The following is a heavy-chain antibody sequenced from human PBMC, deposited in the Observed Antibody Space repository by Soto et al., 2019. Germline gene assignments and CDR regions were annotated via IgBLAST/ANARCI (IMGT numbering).Heavy chain of an antibody. CDR2: INHSGST. D-gene: IGHD6-13*01. V-gene: IGHV4-34*01. CDR3: ARTLIAAAGTNPYFDY. CDR1: GGSFSGYY. J-gene: IGHJ4*02. Sequence: PSETLSLTCAVYGGSFSGYYWSWIRQPPGKGLEWIGEINHSGSTNYNPSLKSRVTISVDTSKNQFSLKLSSVTAADTAVYYCARTLIAAAGTNPYFDYWGQGTLVTVSS.